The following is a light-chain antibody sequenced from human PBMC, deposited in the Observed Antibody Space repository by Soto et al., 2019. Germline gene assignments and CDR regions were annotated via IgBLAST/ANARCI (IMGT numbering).Light chain of an antibody. CDR1: QSVSSD. Sequence: EIVMTQSPATLSVSPGERATLSCRASQSVSSDLAWYQQKPGQAPRLLIYDASTRATGIPVRFSGSGSGTEFTLTISSLQSEDFALYFCQQYHKWPPLTFGGGPKGEI. CDR3: QQYHKWPPLT. J-gene: IGKJ4*01. V-gene: IGKV3-15*01. CDR2: DAS.